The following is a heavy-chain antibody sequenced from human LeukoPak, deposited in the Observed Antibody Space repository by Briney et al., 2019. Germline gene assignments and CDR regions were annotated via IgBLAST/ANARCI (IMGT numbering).Heavy chain of an antibody. D-gene: IGHD2-21*01. J-gene: IGHJ3*02. V-gene: IGHV1-2*04. Sequence: GASVKVSCKASGYTFTDNYMHWVRQAPGQGLEWMGLINPNSGGTNYAQKFQGWVTMTRDTSISTAYMELSRLRSDDTAVYYCAREGLDAFDIWGQGTMVTVSS. CDR1: GYTFTDNY. CDR3: AREGLDAFDI. CDR2: INPNSGGT.